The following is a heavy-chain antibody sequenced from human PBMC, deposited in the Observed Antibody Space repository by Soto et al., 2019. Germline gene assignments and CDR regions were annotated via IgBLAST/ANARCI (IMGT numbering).Heavy chain of an antibody. J-gene: IGHJ4*02. Sequence: QVQLVESGGGVVQPGRSLRLSCAASGFTFSSYGMHWVRQAPGKGLEWVAVISYDGSNKYYADSVKGRFTISRDNSKNTRYLQMNSLRAEDTAVYYCAKEFDYWGQGTLVTVSS. CDR1: GFTFSSYG. CDR3: AKEFDY. CDR2: ISYDGSNK. V-gene: IGHV3-30*18.